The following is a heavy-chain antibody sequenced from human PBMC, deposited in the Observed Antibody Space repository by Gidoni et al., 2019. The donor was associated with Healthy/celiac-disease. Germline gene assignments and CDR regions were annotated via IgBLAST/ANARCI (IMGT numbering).Heavy chain of an antibody. J-gene: IGHJ4*02. CDR2: ISAYNGNT. V-gene: IGHV1-18*01. CDR1: GYTVTSFG. D-gene: IGHD3-10*01. Sequence: QVQLVQSGAEVKKPADSVKASCKASGYTVTSFGSSWVRQAAGQGLEWMGWISAYNGNTSYAQYLQGIVTMTTDTSTSTAYMELMSLRSDDTAVYYCASIKAFWFGESPLPDYWGQGTLVTVSS. CDR3: ASIKAFWFGESPLPDY.